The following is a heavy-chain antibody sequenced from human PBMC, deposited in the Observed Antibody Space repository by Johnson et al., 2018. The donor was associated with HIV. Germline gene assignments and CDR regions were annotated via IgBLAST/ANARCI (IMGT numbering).Heavy chain of an antibody. CDR2: IWYDGSNK. J-gene: IGHJ3*02. CDR1: GFTFSSYG. Sequence: QVLLVESGGGVVQPGRSLRLSCAASGFTFSSYGMHWVRQAPGKGLEWVAVIWYDGSNKYYADSVKGRFTISRDNSKNTLYLQMNSLRSEDTAVYYCAGRELDAFDIWGQGTMVTVSS. V-gene: IGHV3-33*01. CDR3: AGRELDAFDI. D-gene: IGHD1-26*01.